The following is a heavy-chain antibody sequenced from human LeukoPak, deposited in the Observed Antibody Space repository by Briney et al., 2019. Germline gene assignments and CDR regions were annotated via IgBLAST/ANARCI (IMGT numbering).Heavy chain of an antibody. Sequence: PGGSLRLSCAASGFTFSSYAMSWVRQAPGKGLEWVSAISGSGGSTYYADSVKGRFSISRDNSKNTLYLQMNSLRAEDTAVYYCAKDGGAPYGMDVWGQGTTVTVSS. CDR2: ISGSGGST. D-gene: IGHD2-15*01. V-gene: IGHV3-23*01. J-gene: IGHJ6*02. CDR1: GFTFSSYA. CDR3: AKDGGAPYGMDV.